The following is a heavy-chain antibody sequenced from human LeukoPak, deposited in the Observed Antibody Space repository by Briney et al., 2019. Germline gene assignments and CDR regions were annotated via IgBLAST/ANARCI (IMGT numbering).Heavy chain of an antibody. CDR3: ARGGYSYGNAFDI. CDR1: GGSISSGDYY. D-gene: IGHD5-18*01. Sequence: SQTLSLTCTVSGGSISSGDYYWSWIRQHPGKGLEWIGYIYYSGSTYYNPSLKSRVTISVDTSKNQLSLKLSSVTAADTAVYYCARGGYSYGNAFDIWGQGTMVTVSS. J-gene: IGHJ3*02. V-gene: IGHV4-31*03. CDR2: IYYSGST.